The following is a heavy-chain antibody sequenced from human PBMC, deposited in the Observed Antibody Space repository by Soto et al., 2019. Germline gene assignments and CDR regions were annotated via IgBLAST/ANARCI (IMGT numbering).Heavy chain of an antibody. D-gene: IGHD5-18*01. J-gene: IGHJ4*02. CDR1: W. CDR3: TRGLGTAVVGDF. V-gene: IGHV5-51*01. Sequence: WVGGVRQMPGKGLEWMGIINPGDSDARYSPSFQGQVTFSVDKSINTAYLQWSSLRASDTAVYYCTRGLGTAVVGDFWGQGSVVTVSS. CDR2: INPGDSDA.